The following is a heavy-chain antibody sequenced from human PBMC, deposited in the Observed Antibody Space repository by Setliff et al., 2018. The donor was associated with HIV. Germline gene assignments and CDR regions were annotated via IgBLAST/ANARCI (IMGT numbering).Heavy chain of an antibody. D-gene: IGHD5-12*01. CDR2: FHHSGST. CDR1: GYSINTAYY. J-gene: IGHJ4*02. Sequence: PSETLSLTCSVSGYSINTAYYWGWIRQSPGKGLEWIGGFHHSGSTHYNPSLKSRVTISGQTSNNQFSLQLTSVTAADTAVYYCARQNSGYAPGPFDYWGQGILVTVSS. V-gene: IGHV4-38-2*01. CDR3: ARQNSGYAPGPFDY.